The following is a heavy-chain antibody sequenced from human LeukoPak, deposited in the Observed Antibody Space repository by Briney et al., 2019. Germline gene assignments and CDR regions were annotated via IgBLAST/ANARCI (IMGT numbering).Heavy chain of an antibody. Sequence: SETLSLTCTVSGGSISSSSYYWGWIRQPPGKGLEWIGSIYYSGGTYYNPSLKSRVTISVDTSKNQFSLKLSSVTAADTAVYYCARDYMVIDLDFWGQGTLVTVSS. CDR3: ARDYMVIDLDF. J-gene: IGHJ4*02. CDR2: IYYSGGT. CDR1: GGSISSSSYY. D-gene: IGHD2-21*01. V-gene: IGHV4-39*02.